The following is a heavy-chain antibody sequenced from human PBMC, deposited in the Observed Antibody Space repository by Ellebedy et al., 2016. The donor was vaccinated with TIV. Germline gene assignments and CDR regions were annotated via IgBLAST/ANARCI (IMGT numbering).Heavy chain of an antibody. CDR2: INAGNGKT. J-gene: IGHJ4*02. D-gene: IGHD6-19*01. CDR3: ARDLNSSGWRGTQALDY. V-gene: IGHV1-3*01. CDR1: GYTFTNYA. Sequence: ASVKVSCXASGYTFTNYAMHWVRQAPGQRLEWMGWINAGNGKTKYSQKFQGRVTITRDTSASTAQMELSSLRSEDTAVYYCARDLNSSGWRGTQALDYWGQGTLVTVSS.